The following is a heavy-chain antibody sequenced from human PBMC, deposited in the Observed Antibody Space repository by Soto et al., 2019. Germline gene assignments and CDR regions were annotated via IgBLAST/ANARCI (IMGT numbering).Heavy chain of an antibody. Sequence: PGESLKISCRVSGYSFSTYWIGWVRQMSGKGLEWVGIIHPGDSETRYSRSFQGRVTISADRSINTAYLQWSSLKASDTATYYCARSWTRVVHPFDPWGQGTLVTVSS. D-gene: IGHD3-3*01. CDR2: IHPGDSET. CDR1: GYSFSTYW. V-gene: IGHV5-51*01. J-gene: IGHJ5*02. CDR3: ARSWTRVVHPFDP.